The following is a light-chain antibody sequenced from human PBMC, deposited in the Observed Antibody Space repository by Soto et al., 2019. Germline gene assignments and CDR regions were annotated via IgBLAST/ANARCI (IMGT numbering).Light chain of an antibody. Sequence: QSALTQPASLSGSPGQSITISCTGTSSDVGGYNYVSWYQQHPGKAPKLMIYEVTNRPSGVSNRFSGSKSGNTASLTISGLQAEDEAYYYCSSYTSSSPLLFGGGTKLTVL. CDR2: EVT. V-gene: IGLV2-14*01. J-gene: IGLJ2*01. CDR3: SSYTSSSPLL. CDR1: SSDVGGYNY.